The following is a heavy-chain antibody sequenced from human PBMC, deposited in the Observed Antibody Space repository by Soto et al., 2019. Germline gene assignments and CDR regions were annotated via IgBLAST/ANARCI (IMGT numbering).Heavy chain of an antibody. CDR3: ARHFDVDPSLDHYYFDL. D-gene: IGHD3-9*01. V-gene: IGHV4-4*07. J-gene: IGHJ2*01. CDR1: GVSINPYF. CDR2: IYASGRT. Sequence: PSETLSLTCTVSGVSINPYFWSWIRQPAGEAPEWLGHIYASGRTTYNPSLKSRVTMFVSQTQVSLRLTSVTAADTAVYYCARHFDVDPSLDHYYFDLWGRGALVTVSS.